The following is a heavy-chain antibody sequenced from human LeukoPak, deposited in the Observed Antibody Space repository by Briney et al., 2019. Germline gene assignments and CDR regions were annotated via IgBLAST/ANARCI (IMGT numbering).Heavy chain of an antibody. CDR2: IYYTGGA. J-gene: IGHJ4*02. CDR3: ARGRYGDYFY. V-gene: IGHV4-59*01. CDR1: GGSITNFY. D-gene: IGHD4-17*01. Sequence: SETLSLTCSVSGGSITNFYWSWIRQPPGKGLEWIGYIYYTGGANYNPSLKSRGTISVDTSKNQFSLNLSSVTAADTAVYYCARGRYGDYFYWGQGTLVTVSS.